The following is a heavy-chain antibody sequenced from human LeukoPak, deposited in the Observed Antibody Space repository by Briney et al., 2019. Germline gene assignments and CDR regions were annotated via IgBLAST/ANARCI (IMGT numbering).Heavy chain of an antibody. J-gene: IGHJ4*02. D-gene: IGHD2/OR15-2a*01. CDR1: GYTFIGYY. CDR3: ARVSSTILAWAFDY. CDR2: INPNSGGT. Sequence: ASVKVSCKASGYTFIGYYIHWVRQAPGQGLEWIGWINPNSGGTKSAQKFQGRVTMTRDTSISTASMELSSLRSDDTAVYYCARVSSTILAWAFDYWGQGTLVTVSS. V-gene: IGHV1-2*02.